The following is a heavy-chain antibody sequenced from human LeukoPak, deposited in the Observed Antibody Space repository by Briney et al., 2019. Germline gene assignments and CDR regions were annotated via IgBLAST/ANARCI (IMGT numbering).Heavy chain of an antibody. D-gene: IGHD3-22*01. J-gene: IGHJ4*02. CDR2: IYTSGST. Sequence: SETLSLTCTVSGGSISSGSYYWSWIRQPAGKGLEWIGRIYTSGSTNYNPPLKSRVTISVDTSKNQFSLKLSSVTAADTAVYYCARGYYDSSGHFDYWGQGTLVTVSS. V-gene: IGHV4-61*02. CDR3: ARGYYDSSGHFDY. CDR1: GGSISSGSYY.